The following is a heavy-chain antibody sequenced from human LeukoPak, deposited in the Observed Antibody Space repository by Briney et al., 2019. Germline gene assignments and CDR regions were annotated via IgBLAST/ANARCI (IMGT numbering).Heavy chain of an antibody. CDR3: ARRRFGEFSRLRESRRQPYYFDY. CDR1: GGSLSSSSYY. J-gene: IGHJ4*02. CDR2: IYYSGST. V-gene: IGHV4-39*07. Sequence: SETLSLTCTVSGGSLSSSSYYWGWIRQPPGKGLEWIGSIYYSGSTYYNPSLKSRVTISVDTSKNQFSLKLSSVTAADTAVYYCARRRFGEFSRLRESRRQPYYFDYWGQGTLVTVSS. D-gene: IGHD3-10*01.